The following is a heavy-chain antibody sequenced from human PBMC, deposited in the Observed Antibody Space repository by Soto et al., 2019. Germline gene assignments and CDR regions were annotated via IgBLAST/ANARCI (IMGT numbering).Heavy chain of an antibody. CDR2: IKQDGSEK. D-gene: IGHD3-10*01. V-gene: IGHV3-7*03. J-gene: IGHJ3*02. CDR1: GFTFSSYW. Sequence: GGSLRLSCAASGFTFSSYWMSWVRQAPGKGLEWVANIKQDGSEKYYVDSVKGRFTISRDNAKNSLYLQMNSLRAEDTAVYYCARDSRITMVRGASNDAFDIWGQGTMVTVSS. CDR3: ARDSRITMVRGASNDAFDI.